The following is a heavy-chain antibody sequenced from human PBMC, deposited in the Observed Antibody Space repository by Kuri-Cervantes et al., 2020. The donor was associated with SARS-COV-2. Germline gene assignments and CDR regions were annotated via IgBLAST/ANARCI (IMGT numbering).Heavy chain of an antibody. CDR2: IDWDDDK. J-gene: IGHJ6*03. CDR3: ARGIAAAGRVYYYYYMDV. V-gene: IGHV2-70*11. Sequence: SGPTLVKPTQTLTLTCTFSGFSLSTNGMGVSWIRQPPGKALEWLARIDWDDDKYYSTSLKSRLTISKDTSKSQVVLTMTNMDPVDTATYYCARGIAAAGRVYYYYYMDVWGKGTTVTVSS. CDR1: GFSLSTNGMG. D-gene: IGHD6-13*01.